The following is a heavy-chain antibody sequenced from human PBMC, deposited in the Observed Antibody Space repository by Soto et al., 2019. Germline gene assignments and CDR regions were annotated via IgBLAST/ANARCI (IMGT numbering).Heavy chain of an antibody. CDR1: GFAFNNYG. Sequence: GSLRLSCTVSGFAFNNYGINWVRQAPGKGLEWVSSISKSDYTYYSDSVKGRFTISRDNAKNSVSLQMNTLRVEDTAVYYCAREDSIIIPAVSDFWGQGTLVTVSS. D-gene: IGHD2-2*01. V-gene: IGHV3-21*01. J-gene: IGHJ4*02. CDR2: ISKSDYT. CDR3: AREDSIIIPAVSDF.